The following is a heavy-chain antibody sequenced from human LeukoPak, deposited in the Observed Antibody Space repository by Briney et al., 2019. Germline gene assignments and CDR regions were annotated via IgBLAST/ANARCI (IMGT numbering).Heavy chain of an antibody. CDR3: ASQVRLERRYYYYYMDV. V-gene: IGHV4-34*01. Sequence: PSETLSLTCAVYGGSLSDYYWSWIRQPPGKGLEWIGEINHSGSTNYNPSLKSRVTISLDTSKNKFSLKLSSVTAADTAVYYCASQVRLERRYYYYYMDVWDKGTTVTVSS. J-gene: IGHJ6*03. D-gene: IGHD1-1*01. CDR2: INHSGST. CDR1: GGSLSDYY.